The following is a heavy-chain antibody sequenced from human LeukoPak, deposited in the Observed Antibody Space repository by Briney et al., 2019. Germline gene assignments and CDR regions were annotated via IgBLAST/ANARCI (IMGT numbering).Heavy chain of an antibody. J-gene: IGHJ4*02. CDR2: ISYDGSNK. CDR1: GFTFSSYA. Sequence: GGSLRLSCAASGFTFSSYAMHWVRQAPGKGLEWVAVISYDGSNKYYADSVKGRFTISRDNSKSTLYLQMNSLRTEDSAVYYCTKHLSSGGQGTLVTVSS. D-gene: IGHD6-19*01. CDR3: TKHLSS. V-gene: IGHV3-30-3*02.